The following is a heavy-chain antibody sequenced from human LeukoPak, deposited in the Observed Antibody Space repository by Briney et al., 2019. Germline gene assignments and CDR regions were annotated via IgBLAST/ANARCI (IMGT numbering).Heavy chain of an antibody. CDR3: ARVEWDSRWLPSTLYY. V-gene: IGHV3-74*01. J-gene: IGHJ4*02. D-gene: IGHD5-24*01. Sequence: GGSLRLSCAASGFTFSSYWMHWVRQAPGKGLVWVSRINGDGSSTSYADSVKGRFTISRDNAKNTLYLQMNSLRAEDTAVYYCARVEWDSRWLPSTLYYWGQGTLVTVSS. CDR1: GFTFSSYW. CDR2: INGDGSST.